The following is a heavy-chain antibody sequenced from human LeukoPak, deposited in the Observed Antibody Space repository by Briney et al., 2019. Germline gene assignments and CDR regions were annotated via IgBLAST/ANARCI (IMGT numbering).Heavy chain of an antibody. CDR1: GFTFSSYS. D-gene: IGHD3-9*01. CDR2: ISSSSSTI. J-gene: IGHJ3*02. CDR3: ARDPDMTGDAFDI. V-gene: IGHV3-48*04. Sequence: GGSLRLSCAASGFTFSSYSMNWVRQAPGKGLEWVSYISSSSSTIYYADSVKGRFTISRDNAKNSLYLQMNSLRAEDTAVYYCARDPDMTGDAFDIWGRGTTVTVSS.